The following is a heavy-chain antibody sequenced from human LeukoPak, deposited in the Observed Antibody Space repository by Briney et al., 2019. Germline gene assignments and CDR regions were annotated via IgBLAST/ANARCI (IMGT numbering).Heavy chain of an antibody. CDR2: INPNSGGT. Sequence: ASVKVSCKASGYTSTGYYMHWVRQAPGQGLEWMGWINPNSGGTNYAQKFQGRVTMTRDTSISTAYMELSRLRSDDTAVYYCAGDRWELSGMDVWGQGTTVTVSS. CDR3: AGDRWELSGMDV. J-gene: IGHJ6*02. CDR1: GYTSTGYY. D-gene: IGHD4-23*01. V-gene: IGHV1-2*02.